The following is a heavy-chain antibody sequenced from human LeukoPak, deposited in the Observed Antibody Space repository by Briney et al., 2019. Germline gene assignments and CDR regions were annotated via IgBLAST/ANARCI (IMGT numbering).Heavy chain of an antibody. CDR1: VYTFTRSD. CDR2: MNPNSGNT. J-gene: IGHJ4*02. V-gene: IGHV1-8*03. CDR3: ARMLWGRTRSRTDYFAY. D-gene: IGHD3/OR15-3a*01. Sequence: ASVKVSCKASVYTFTRSDINWVRQATGQGLEWMGWMNPNSGNTGYAQQFRGRVTITGNPYMRTAYMELRSLRSDDTAVYYCARMLWGRTRSRTDYFAYWGEGTLVTVSP.